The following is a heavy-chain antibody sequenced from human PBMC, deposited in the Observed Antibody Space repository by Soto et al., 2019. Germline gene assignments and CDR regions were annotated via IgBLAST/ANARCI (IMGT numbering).Heavy chain of an antibody. Sequence: SETLSLTCTVSGGSISSYYWSWILQPPWKGLEWIGYIYYSGSTNYNPSLKSRVTISVDTSKNQFSLKLSSVTAADTAVYYCARESGIAVAGPYYFDYWGQGTLVTVSS. CDR3: ARESGIAVAGPYYFDY. V-gene: IGHV4-59*01. D-gene: IGHD6-19*01. CDR1: GGSISSYY. CDR2: IYYSGST. J-gene: IGHJ4*02.